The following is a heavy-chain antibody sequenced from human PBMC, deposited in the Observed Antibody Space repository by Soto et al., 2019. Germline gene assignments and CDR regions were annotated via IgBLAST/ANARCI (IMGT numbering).Heavy chain of an antibody. CDR3: ASDRFGQTYPAVYDY. CDR2: ISDNGSDK. J-gene: IGHJ4*02. D-gene: IGHD3-3*01. CDR1: GFTFSRYG. Sequence: QVQLVESGGGVVQPEMSLRLSCAASGFTFSRYGMHWVRQTPGKGLEWVAVISDNGSDKYYGDSVKGRFTISRDNSKNTLDLQMISLRAEDTAVYFGASDRFGQTYPAVYDYWGQGTVVTVSS. V-gene: IGHV3-30*03.